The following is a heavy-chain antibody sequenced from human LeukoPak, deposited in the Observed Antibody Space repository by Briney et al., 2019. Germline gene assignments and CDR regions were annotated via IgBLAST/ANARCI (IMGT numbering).Heavy chain of an antibody. Sequence: ASVKVSCKASGYTFTSYDINWVRQATGQGLEWMGWMNPNSGNTGYAQKFQGRVTMTRNTSLSTAYMELSSLRSEDTAVYYCARAARLYGGNPGSLGYWGQGTLVTVSS. V-gene: IGHV1-8*01. D-gene: IGHD4-23*01. CDR2: MNPNSGNT. CDR3: ARAARLYGGNPGSLGY. CDR1: GYTFTSYD. J-gene: IGHJ4*02.